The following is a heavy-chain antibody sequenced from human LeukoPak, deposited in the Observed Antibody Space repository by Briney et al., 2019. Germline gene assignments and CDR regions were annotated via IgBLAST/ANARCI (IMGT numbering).Heavy chain of an antibody. J-gene: IGHJ5*02. CDR1: GGSFSGYY. CDR2: INHSGST. V-gene: IGHV4-34*01. D-gene: IGHD1-26*01. CDR3: ARAGGSSWFGP. Sequence: SETLSLTCAVYGGSFSGYYWSWIRQPPGKGLEWIGEINHSGSTNYNPSLKSRVTISVDTSKNQFSLKLSSVTAADTAVYYCARAGGSSWFGPWGQGTLVTVSS.